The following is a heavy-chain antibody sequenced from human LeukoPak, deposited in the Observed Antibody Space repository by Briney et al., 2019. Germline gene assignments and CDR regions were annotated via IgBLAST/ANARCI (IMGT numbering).Heavy chain of an antibody. Sequence: ASVKVSCKASGYTFTSYDINWVRQATGQGREWMGWMNPNSGNTVYAQKFEGRVNMTRNTSISTAYMELSRLRSEDTAVYYCARGRGRYNWNRRYFDYWGQGTLVTVSS. CDR1: GYTFTSYD. V-gene: IGHV1-8*01. D-gene: IGHD1-1*01. CDR3: ARGRGRYNWNRRYFDY. J-gene: IGHJ4*02. CDR2: MNPNSGNT.